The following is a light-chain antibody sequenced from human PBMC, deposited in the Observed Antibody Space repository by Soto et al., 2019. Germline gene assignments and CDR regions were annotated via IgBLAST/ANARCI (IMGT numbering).Light chain of an antibody. CDR2: GAS. J-gene: IGKJ1*01. V-gene: IGKV3-20*01. Sequence: EIVLTQSPGTLSLSPGERATLSCRASQSVSSSYLAWYQQKPGQAPRLLIYGASSRATGITDRFSGSGSGTDFTLTISRLEPEDFAMYYCQQYGSSQWTFGQGTKVEIK. CDR3: QQYGSSQWT. CDR1: QSVSSSY.